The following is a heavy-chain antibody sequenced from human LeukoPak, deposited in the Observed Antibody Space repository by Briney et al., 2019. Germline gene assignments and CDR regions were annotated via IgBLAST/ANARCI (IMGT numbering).Heavy chain of an antibody. J-gene: IGHJ4*02. CDR1: SGSIGTSSYY. Sequence: SETLSLTCTVSSGSIGTSSYYWGWIRQPPGKGLEWIGSIYSGGNTYSNPSLKSRVIISVDTSKNRFSLKLSSVTAADTALYYCARRWLAVAIFDYWGQGTLVTVSS. D-gene: IGHD6-19*01. CDR2: IYSGGNT. V-gene: IGHV4-39*01. CDR3: ARRWLAVAIFDY.